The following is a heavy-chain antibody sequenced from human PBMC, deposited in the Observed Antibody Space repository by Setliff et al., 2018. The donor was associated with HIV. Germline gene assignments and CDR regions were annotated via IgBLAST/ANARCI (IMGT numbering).Heavy chain of an antibody. V-gene: IGHV3-73*01. J-gene: IGHJ4*02. CDR3: ARDATRGGDFDF. CDR2: IRSKANSYAT. CDR1: GFTFSGSA. Sequence: PGGSLRLSCAGSGFTFSGSALNWVRRASGKGLEWVGRIRSKANSYATEYAASVKGRFTVSRDDSKNTAHLQMDSLKSEDPAVYYCARDATRGGDFDFWGQGTLVTVSS. D-gene: IGHD1-26*01.